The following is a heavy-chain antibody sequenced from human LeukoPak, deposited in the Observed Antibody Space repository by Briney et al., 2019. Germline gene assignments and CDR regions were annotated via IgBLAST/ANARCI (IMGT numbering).Heavy chain of an antibody. Sequence: ASVKVSCKASGYTFTSHYMHWVRQAPGQGLEWMGRTNPSGGSTTYAQRFQGRVTMTRDTSTSTVYMELSSLRSEDTAVYFCARDSYYDSSGSVDYWGQGTLVTVSS. D-gene: IGHD3-22*01. V-gene: IGHV1-46*01. CDR3: ARDSYYDSSGSVDY. CDR2: TNPSGGST. CDR1: GYTFTSHY. J-gene: IGHJ4*02.